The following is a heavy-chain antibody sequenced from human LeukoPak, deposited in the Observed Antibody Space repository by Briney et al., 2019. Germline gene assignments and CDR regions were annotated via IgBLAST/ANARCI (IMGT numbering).Heavy chain of an antibody. J-gene: IGHJ4*02. Sequence: GGSLRLSCAASGFTFSSYEMNWVRQAPGKGLEWVSYISSSGSTIYYADSVKGRFTISRDNAKNSLYLQMNSLRAEDTAVYYCARAGLRQQLDWGQGTLVTVSS. CDR1: GFTFSSYE. CDR3: ARAGLRQQLD. CDR2: ISSSGSTI. D-gene: IGHD6-13*01. V-gene: IGHV3-48*03.